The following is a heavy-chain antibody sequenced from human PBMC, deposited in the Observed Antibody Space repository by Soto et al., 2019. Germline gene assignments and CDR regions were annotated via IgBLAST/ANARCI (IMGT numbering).Heavy chain of an antibody. CDR2: IYYSGRT. V-gene: IGHV4-39*01. D-gene: IGHD2-2*01. CDR3: ARQDIVVVPAARGGWFDP. J-gene: IGHJ5*02. Sequence: SENLPVTCTVSGGSISSSSYYGGWIRQHPRKGLEWIGSIYYSGRTYYNPSLKSRVTISVDTSKNQFSLKLSSVTAAETAVYYCARQDIVVVPAARGGWFDPWGQGTLVTV. CDR1: GGSISSSSYY.